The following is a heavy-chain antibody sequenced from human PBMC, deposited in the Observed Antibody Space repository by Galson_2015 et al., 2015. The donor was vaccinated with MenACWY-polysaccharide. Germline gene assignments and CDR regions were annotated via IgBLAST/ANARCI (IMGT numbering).Heavy chain of an antibody. J-gene: IGHJ4*02. V-gene: IGHV1-2*02. CDR2: IHPNNGDT. CDR3: GRGGYSWGGGVY. D-gene: IGHD5-12*01. Sequence: SVKVSCKASGYTFSGYHIHWVRQAPGQGLEWMGWIHPNNGDTNYAQKLQGRVTMTRDTSISTVYMELSSLRSDDTAMYHCGRGGYSWGGGVYGVQGSLVTISS. CDR1: GYTFSGYH.